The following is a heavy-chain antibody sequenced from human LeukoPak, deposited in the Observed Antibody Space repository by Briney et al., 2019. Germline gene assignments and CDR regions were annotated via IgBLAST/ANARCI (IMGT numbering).Heavy chain of an antibody. Sequence: GGSLRLSCVASGFTFRSYAMHWVRQAPGKGLEYVSAISQNGDGTYYANSVKGRFTISRDKSKNTVYLQTGSLRAEDTAVYYCATMSLGTWGQGTLVTVSS. CDR3: ATMSLGT. D-gene: IGHD1-26*01. CDR1: GFTFRSYA. V-gene: IGHV3-64*01. CDR2: ISQNGDGT. J-gene: IGHJ5*02.